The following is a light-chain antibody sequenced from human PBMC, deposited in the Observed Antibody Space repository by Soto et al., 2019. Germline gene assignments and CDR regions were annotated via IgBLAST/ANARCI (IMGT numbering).Light chain of an antibody. V-gene: IGKV3-20*01. CDR2: GAS. CDR1: QSVSSNY. J-gene: IGKJ1*01. Sequence: EVMLTQSPGTLSLSPGERATLSSRASQSVSSNYLAWYQQKSGQAPRLLIYGASNRATGIPDSFSGSGSGTDFTLTIRSLETEDFAVYYCQQYDTSPRTFGQGTKVEFK. CDR3: QQYDTSPRT.